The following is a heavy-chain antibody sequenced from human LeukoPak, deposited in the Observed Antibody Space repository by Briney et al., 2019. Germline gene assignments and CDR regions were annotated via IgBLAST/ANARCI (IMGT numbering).Heavy chain of an antibody. CDR2: INHSGST. D-gene: IGHD1-26*01. CDR3: ARHAKKRIVGATVAAFDI. Sequence: PSETLSLTCAVYGGSFSGYYWSWIRQPPGKGLEWIGEINHSGSTNYNPSLKSRVTISVDTSKNQFSLKLSSVTAADTAVYYCARHAKKRIVGATVAAFDIWGQGTMVTVSS. J-gene: IGHJ3*02. CDR1: GGSFSGYY. V-gene: IGHV4-34*01.